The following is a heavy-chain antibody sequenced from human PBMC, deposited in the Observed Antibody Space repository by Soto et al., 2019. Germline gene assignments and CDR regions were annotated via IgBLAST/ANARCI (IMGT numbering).Heavy chain of an antibody. CDR2: MKFKSGGI. Sequence: QVQLVQSGAEVKKPGASVKVSCKASGYTFTDYYMHWVRQAPGQGLEWMVWMKFKSGGIKYAQKFQGRVTMTRDTTITTADMELSRLRYDDTAVYYCARGLRYFDWPIDYWGQGTLVTASS. CDR3: ARGLRYFDWPIDY. D-gene: IGHD3-9*01. V-gene: IGHV1-2*02. CDR1: GYTFTDYY. J-gene: IGHJ4*02.